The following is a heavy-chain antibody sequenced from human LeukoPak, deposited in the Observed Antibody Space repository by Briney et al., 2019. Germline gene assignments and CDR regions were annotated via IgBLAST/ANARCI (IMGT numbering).Heavy chain of an antibody. CDR3: ARGGKTVFDY. V-gene: IGHV4-34*01. D-gene: IGHD1-14*01. Sequence: SETLSLTCAVYGGSFSGYYWSWIRQPPGKGLEWIGEINHSGSTNYNPSLKSRVTMSVDTSKNQFSLKLSSVTAADTAVYYCARGGKTVFDYWGQGTLVTVSS. CDR1: GGSFSGYY. J-gene: IGHJ4*02. CDR2: INHSGST.